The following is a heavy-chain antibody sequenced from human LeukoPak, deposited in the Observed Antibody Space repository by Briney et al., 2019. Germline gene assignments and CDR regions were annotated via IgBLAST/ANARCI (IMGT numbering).Heavy chain of an antibody. Sequence: GASVKVSCKTSGVTFSSYAISWVRQAPGQGLEWMGGIIPIFGTANYAQKLQGRVTMTTDTSTSTAYMELRSLRSDDTAVYYCARSSRSSGYNNWFDPWGQGTLVTVSS. CDR2: IIPIFGTA. CDR1: GVTFSSYA. D-gene: IGHD3-22*01. V-gene: IGHV1-69*05. CDR3: ARSSRSSGYNNWFDP. J-gene: IGHJ5*02.